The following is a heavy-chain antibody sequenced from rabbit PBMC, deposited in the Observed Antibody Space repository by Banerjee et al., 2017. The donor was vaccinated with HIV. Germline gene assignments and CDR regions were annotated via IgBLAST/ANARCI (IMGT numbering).Heavy chain of an antibody. CDR3: ARDLAGVIGWNFNL. Sequence: QEQLKETGGGLVQPGGSLTLSCKASGFDFSSYYMSWVRQAPGKGLEWIACIWTGSSGGTWYARWAKGRFTISKTSTTVDLKMTSLTAADTATYFCARDLAGVIGWNFNLWGPGTLVTVS. D-gene: IGHD4-1*01. J-gene: IGHJ4*01. CDR2: IWTGSSGGT. CDR1: GFDFSSYYM. V-gene: IGHV1S45*01.